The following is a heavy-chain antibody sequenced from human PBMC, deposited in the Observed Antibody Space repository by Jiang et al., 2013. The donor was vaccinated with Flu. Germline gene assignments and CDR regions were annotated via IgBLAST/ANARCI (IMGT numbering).Heavy chain of an antibody. CDR3: ARVWRDYYYYAMDV. J-gene: IGHJ6*02. CDR2: MDESGST. D-gene: IGHD3-16*01. CDR1: GASISSRSYF. Sequence: PGLVKPSETLSLTCTVSGASISSRSYFWGWIRQPPGKGLEWIGTMDESGSTSYNPSLKSRVSISIDTSKNQFSLKLRSVTAADTAVYYCARVWRDYYYYAMDVWGQGTTVT. V-gene: IGHV4-39*01.